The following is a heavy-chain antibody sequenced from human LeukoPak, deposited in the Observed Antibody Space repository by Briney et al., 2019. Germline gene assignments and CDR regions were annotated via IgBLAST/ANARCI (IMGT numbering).Heavy chain of an antibody. CDR2: INHSGST. J-gene: IGHJ4*02. V-gene: IGHV4-34*01. Sequence: SETLSLTCAVYGGSFSGYYWSWIRQPPGKGLEWIGEINHSGSTNYNPSLKSRVTLSVDTSKNQFSLKLSSVTAADTAVYYCARGTSIRTFDYWGQGTLVTVSS. D-gene: IGHD6-6*01. CDR3: ARGTSIRTFDY. CDR1: GGSFSGYY.